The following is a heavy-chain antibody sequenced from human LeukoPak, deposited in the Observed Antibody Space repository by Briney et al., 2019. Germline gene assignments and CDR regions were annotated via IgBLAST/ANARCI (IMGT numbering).Heavy chain of an antibody. D-gene: IGHD3-22*01. CDR1: GFTFDEYG. CDR3: AKGYYYDSSGYYPTQPFGY. CDR2: ISGSGGST. J-gene: IGHJ4*02. Sequence: GGSLRLSCAASGFTFDEYGMSWVRQAPGKGLEWVSAISGSGGSTYYADSVKGRFTISRDNSKNTLYLQMNSLRAEDTAVYYCAKGYYYDSSGYYPTQPFGYWGQGTLVTVSS. V-gene: IGHV3-23*01.